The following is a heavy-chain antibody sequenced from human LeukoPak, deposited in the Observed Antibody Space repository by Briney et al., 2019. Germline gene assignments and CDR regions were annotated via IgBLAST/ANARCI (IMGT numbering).Heavy chain of an antibody. Sequence: GGSLRLSCAASGFTFTSYSMNWVRQAPGKGLEWVSSISSSSSYIYYADSVKGGFTISRDNAKNSLYLQMNSVRAEDTAVYYCARAPHYGDYRNDAFDIWGQGTMVTVSS. J-gene: IGHJ3*02. CDR2: ISSSSSYI. V-gene: IGHV3-21*01. CDR1: GFTFTSYS. D-gene: IGHD4-17*01. CDR3: ARAPHYGDYRNDAFDI.